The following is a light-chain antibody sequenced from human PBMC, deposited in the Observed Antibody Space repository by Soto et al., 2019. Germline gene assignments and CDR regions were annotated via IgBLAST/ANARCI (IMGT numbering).Light chain of an antibody. CDR1: QSLSSSY. V-gene: IGKV3-20*01. CDR3: QQNVRSPRT. J-gene: IGKJ1*01. Sequence: EIVLTQSPGTLSLSPGERATLSCRASQSLSSSYLAWYQQKPGQAPRLLIYGASSRANGIPDRFSGSGSGTDFTLTISRLEPEDFAVYYCQQNVRSPRTFGLGTRVEIK. CDR2: GAS.